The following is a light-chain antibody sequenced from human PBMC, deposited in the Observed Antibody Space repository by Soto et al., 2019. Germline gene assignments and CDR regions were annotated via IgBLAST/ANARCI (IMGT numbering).Light chain of an antibody. CDR2: VNNDGSH. CDR3: QTWGTGSWV. V-gene: IGLV4-69*01. J-gene: IGLJ3*02. Sequence: QAVVTQSPSASASLGASVKLTCTLNSGHSGYAIAWHQQQPEKGPRFLMKVNNDGSHNKGDGIPDRFSGSSSGPERYLTISSLKSEDEADYYCQTWGTGSWVFGGGTKVTVL. CDR1: SGHSGYA.